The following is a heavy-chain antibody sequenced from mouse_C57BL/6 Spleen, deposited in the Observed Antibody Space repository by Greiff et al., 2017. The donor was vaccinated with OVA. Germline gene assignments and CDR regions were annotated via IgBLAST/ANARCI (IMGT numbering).Heavy chain of an antibody. Sequence: QVQLQQSGAELVKPGASVKISCKASGYAFSSYWMNWVKQRPGKGLEWIGQIYPGDGDTNYNGKFKGKATLTADKSSSTAYMQLSSLTSEDSAVYFCARRTTVPWYFDVWGTGTTVTVSS. D-gene: IGHD1-1*01. V-gene: IGHV1-80*01. CDR2: IYPGDGDT. J-gene: IGHJ1*03. CDR1: GYAFSSYW. CDR3: ARRTTVPWYFDV.